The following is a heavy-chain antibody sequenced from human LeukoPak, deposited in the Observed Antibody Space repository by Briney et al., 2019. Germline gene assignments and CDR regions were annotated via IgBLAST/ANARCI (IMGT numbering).Heavy chain of an antibody. J-gene: IGHJ4*02. CDR1: GFTFSSYG. Sequence: SGGSLRLSCAASGFTFSSYGMHWVRQAPGKGLEWVAIIWYDGSNKYYADSVKGRFTISRDNSKNTLYLQMNSLRAEDTAVYYCASPAVDTAMVKGCGWGQGTLVTVSS. CDR3: ASPAVDTAMVKGCG. CDR2: IWYDGSNK. D-gene: IGHD5-18*01. V-gene: IGHV3-33*01.